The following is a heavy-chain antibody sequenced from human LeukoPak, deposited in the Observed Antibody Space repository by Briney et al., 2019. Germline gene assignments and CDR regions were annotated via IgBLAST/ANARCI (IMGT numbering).Heavy chain of an antibody. CDR3: AKDDSGSSFTFDY. CDR1: GFTFSSYG. D-gene: IGHD1-26*01. CDR2: ISYDGSNK. J-gene: IGHJ4*02. V-gene: IGHV3-30*18. Sequence: QPGGSLRLSCAASGFTFSSYGMHWVRQAPGKGLEWVAVISYDGSNKYYADSVKGRFTISRDNSKNTLYLQMNSLRAEDMAVYYCAKDDSGSSFTFDYWGQGTLVTVSS.